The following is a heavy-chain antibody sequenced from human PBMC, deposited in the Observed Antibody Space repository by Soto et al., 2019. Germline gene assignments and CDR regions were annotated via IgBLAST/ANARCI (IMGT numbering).Heavy chain of an antibody. V-gene: IGHV3-30-3*01. D-gene: IGHD6-19*01. CDR3: ARDPVSLRIAVAANGFH. CDR1: GFTFSSYA. Sequence: GGSLRLSCAASGFTFSSYAMHWVRQAPGKGLEWVAVISYDGSNKYYADSVKGRFTISRDNSKNTLYLQMNSLRAEDTAVYYCARDPVSLRIAVAANGFHWGQGTLVTVSS. J-gene: IGHJ4*02. CDR2: ISYDGSNK.